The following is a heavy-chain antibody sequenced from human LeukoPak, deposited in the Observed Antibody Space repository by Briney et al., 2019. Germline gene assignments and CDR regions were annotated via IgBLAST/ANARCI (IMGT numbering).Heavy chain of an antibody. CDR3: AKDTGPLMITFGGVVISYFDY. CDR2: IKGNGFDT. V-gene: IGHV3-23*01. CDR1: GFIFSNYA. J-gene: IGHJ4*02. Sequence: GGSLRLSCAGSGFIFSNYAMSWVRQAPGKGLEWVSGIKGNGFDTYYADSVKGRFTVSRDNSKNTLSLQMNNLSAEDTAVYYCAKDTGPLMITFGGVVISYFDYWGQGALVTVSS. D-gene: IGHD3-16*01.